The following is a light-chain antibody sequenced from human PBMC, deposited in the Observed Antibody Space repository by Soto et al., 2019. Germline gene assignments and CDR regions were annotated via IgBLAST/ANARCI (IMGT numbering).Light chain of an antibody. CDR2: DAS. J-gene: IGKJ4*01. Sequence: EIVLTQSPATLSLSPGERATLSCRASQSLNSYLAWFQQKPGQAPRLLIYDASNRATDIPARFSGSGSGTDFTLNISSLEPADFAVYYCQQRRDWPLTFGGGTRVEIK. V-gene: IGKV3-11*01. CDR1: QSLNSY. CDR3: QQRRDWPLT.